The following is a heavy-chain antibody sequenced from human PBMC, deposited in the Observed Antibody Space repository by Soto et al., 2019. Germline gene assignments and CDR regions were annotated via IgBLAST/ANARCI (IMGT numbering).Heavy chain of an antibody. J-gene: IGHJ6*03. Sequence: SQTLSLTCVISGDSVSSNSAAWNWIRQSPSRGLEWLGRTYYRSRWYNDYAVSVRSRITVNADTSKNQFSLHLNSVTPEDTAVYYCAKGQYCSSTNCYADGYYYHYYMDVWGKGTTVTVSS. CDR3: AKGQYCSSTNCYADGYYYHYYMDV. V-gene: IGHV6-1*01. CDR2: TYYRSRWYN. D-gene: IGHD2-2*01. CDR1: GDSVSSNSAA.